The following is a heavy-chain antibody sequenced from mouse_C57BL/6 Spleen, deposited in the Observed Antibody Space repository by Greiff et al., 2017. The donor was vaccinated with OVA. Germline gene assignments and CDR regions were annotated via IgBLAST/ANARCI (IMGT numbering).Heavy chain of an antibody. J-gene: IGHJ1*03. CDR2: IDPSDSET. CDR1: GYTFTSYW. CDR3: PRRPYYGSSYGYFDV. D-gene: IGHD1-1*01. V-gene: IGHV1-52*01. Sequence: QVQLQQPGAELVRPGSSVKLSCKASGYTFTSYWMHWVKQRPIQGLEWIGNIDPSDSETHYNQKFKDKATLTVDKSSSTAYMQLSSLTSEDSAVYYCPRRPYYGSSYGYFDVWDTGTTVTVSS.